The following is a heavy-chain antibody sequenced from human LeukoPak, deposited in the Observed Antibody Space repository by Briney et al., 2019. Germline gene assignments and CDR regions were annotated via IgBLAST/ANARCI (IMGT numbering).Heavy chain of an antibody. Sequence: GGSLRLSCAASGFTFSSYEMNWVRQAPGKGLEWVSYISSSGSTIYYADSAKGRFTISRDNAKNSLYLQMNSLRAEDTAVYYCAREVVYYGSGGFDYWGQGTLVTVSS. D-gene: IGHD3-10*01. CDR1: GFTFSSYE. V-gene: IGHV3-48*03. CDR3: AREVVYYGSGGFDY. J-gene: IGHJ4*02. CDR2: ISSSGSTI.